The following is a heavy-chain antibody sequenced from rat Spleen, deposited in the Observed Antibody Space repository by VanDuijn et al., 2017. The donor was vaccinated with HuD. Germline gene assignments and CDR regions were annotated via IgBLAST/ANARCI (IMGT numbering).Heavy chain of an antibody. V-gene: IGHV5-29*01. D-gene: IGHD1-6*01. CDR1: GFTFSIYG. J-gene: IGHJ4*01. CDR3: AREYTTDYYYFRLVMDA. CDR2: ISYDGTAT. Sequence: EVQLVDHGGGLVQPGRSLKVSCAPSGFTFSIYGMAWVRQAPTKGLEWVASISYDGTATYYRDSVKGRFTLSRDNAKSTLYLQMGSLRSEDTAIYYCAREYTTDYYYFRLVMDAWGQGASVTVSS.